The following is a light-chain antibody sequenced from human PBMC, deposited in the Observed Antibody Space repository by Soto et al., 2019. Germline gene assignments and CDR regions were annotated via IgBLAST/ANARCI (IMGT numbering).Light chain of an antibody. CDR2: NNN. CDR3: AAWDDSLNGYV. CDR1: SSNIGTNA. J-gene: IGLJ1*01. Sequence: QSGLTQPPSASGTPGQRVTISCSGGSSNIGTNAVNWYQQLPGTAPKLLIYNNNQRPSGVPDRFSGSKSGTSASLAISGLQSEDEADYYCAAWDDSLNGYVFGTGTKLTVL. V-gene: IGLV1-44*01.